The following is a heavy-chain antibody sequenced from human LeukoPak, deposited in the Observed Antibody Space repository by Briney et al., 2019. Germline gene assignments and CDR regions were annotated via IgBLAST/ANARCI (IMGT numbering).Heavy chain of an antibody. CDR3: ATDRNSGKYYDY. CDR2: IYYDGSNQ. Sequence: GGSLRLSCAASGFTFSSYGMHWVRQAPGKGLEWVAVIYYDGSNQYYADSVKGRFTVSRDNAKNILYLQMDSLRAEDTAVYYCATDRNSGKYYDYWGQGTLVTVSS. CDR1: GFTFSSYG. D-gene: IGHD1-26*01. V-gene: IGHV3-33*08. J-gene: IGHJ4*02.